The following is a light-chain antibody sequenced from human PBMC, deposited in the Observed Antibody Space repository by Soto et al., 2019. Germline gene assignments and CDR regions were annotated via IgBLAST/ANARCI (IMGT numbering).Light chain of an antibody. CDR3: QKYSTSQT. J-gene: IGKJ1*01. CDR1: QSFTSY. Sequence: EIVLTQSPGTLSLSPGERATLSGRASQSFTSYLAWYQQKPGQAPRLLIYASSTRATGIPDRFSGGGSGTDFTLNISSLQPEDFAVDYCQKYSTSQTFGQGTKVEI. V-gene: IGKV3-20*01. CDR2: ASS.